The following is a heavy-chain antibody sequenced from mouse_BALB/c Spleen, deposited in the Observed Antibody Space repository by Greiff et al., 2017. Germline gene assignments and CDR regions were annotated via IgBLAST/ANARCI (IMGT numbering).Heavy chain of an antibody. D-gene: IGHD1-1*01. J-gene: IGHJ4*01. Sequence: EVKLMESGPGLVKPSQSLSLTCTVTGYSITSDYAWNWIRQFPGNKLEWMGYISYSGSTSYNPSLKSRISITRDTSKNQFFLQLNSVTTEDTATYYCARTYYGSTYYAMDYWGQGTSVTVSS. CDR3: ARTYYGSTYYAMDY. CDR2: ISYSGST. V-gene: IGHV3-2*02. CDR1: GYSITSDYA.